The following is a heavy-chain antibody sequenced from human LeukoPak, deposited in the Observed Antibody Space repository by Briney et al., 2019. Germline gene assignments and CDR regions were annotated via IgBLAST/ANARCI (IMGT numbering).Heavy chain of an antibody. J-gene: IGHJ3*02. CDR1: GFTFSRFA. V-gene: IGHV3-23*01. CDR2: ISGSGGSA. Sequence: PGGSLRLSCAVSGFTFSRFAMNWVRQAPGQGLEWISIISGSGGSAYYADSVKGRFIISRDNFKNTVNLEMSSLRAEDTVVYYCVPEGFDIWGQGTMVTVSS. CDR3: VPEGFDI.